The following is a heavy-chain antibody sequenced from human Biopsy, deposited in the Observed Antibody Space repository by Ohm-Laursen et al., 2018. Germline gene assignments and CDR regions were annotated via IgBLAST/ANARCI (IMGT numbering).Heavy chain of an antibody. CDR2: IKSLNGDT. J-gene: IGHJ4*02. D-gene: IGHD3-16*02. V-gene: IGHV1-18*01. CDR3: ARGEVTFGELIVSLDS. Sequence: ASVKVSCKTSGYTFISYSINRVRQAPGQGLEWMGWIKSLNGDTKYGQKFQDRVTMTTDTSTSTVYMELTSLRSDDTAVYYCARGEVTFGELIVSLDSWGQGTLVTVSS. CDR1: GYTFISYS.